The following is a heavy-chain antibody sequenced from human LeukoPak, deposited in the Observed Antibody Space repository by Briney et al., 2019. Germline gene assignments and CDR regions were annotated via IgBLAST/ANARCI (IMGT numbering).Heavy chain of an antibody. CDR3: AKMADYYDSSSYYLGY. J-gene: IGHJ4*02. CDR1: GFTFSSYA. V-gene: IGHV3-23*01. CDR2: ISGSGGST. Sequence: GGSLRLSCAASGFTFSSYAMSWVRQAPGKGLEWVSAISGSGGSTYYADSVKGRFTISRDNSKNTLYLQMNSLRAEDTAVYYCAKMADYYDSSSYYLGYWGQGTLVTVSS. D-gene: IGHD3-22*01.